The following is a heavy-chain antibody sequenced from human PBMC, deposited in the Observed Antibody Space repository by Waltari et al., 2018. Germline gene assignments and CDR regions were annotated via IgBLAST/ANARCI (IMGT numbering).Heavy chain of an antibody. Sequence: QVQLQESGPGLVKPSETLSLTCTVSGGSISSYYWSWIRQHPGKGLEWIGYIYTSGSTNYNPSLKSRVTISVDTSKNQFSLKLSSVTAADTAVYYCARLGYCSGGSCYPPYYYYYMDVWGKGTTVTVSS. CDR1: GGSISSYY. CDR3: ARLGYCSGGSCYPPYYYYYMDV. V-gene: IGHV4-4*09. J-gene: IGHJ6*03. CDR2: IYTSGST. D-gene: IGHD2-15*01.